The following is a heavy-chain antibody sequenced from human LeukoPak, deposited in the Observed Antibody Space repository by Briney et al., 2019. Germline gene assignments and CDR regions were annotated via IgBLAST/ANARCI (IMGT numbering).Heavy chain of an antibody. Sequence: GGSLRPSCAASGFTFSSYAMSWVRQAPGKGLEWVSAISGSGGSTYYADSVKGRFTISRDNSRNTLYLQMNSLRAEDTAVYYCAKDRRTLNAFDMWGQGTMVTVSS. CDR3: AKDRRTLNAFDM. D-gene: IGHD6-6*01. V-gene: IGHV3-23*01. CDR1: GFTFSSYA. CDR2: ISGSGGST. J-gene: IGHJ3*02.